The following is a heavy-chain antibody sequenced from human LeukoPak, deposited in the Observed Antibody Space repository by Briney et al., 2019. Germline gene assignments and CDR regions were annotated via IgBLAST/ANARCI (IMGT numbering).Heavy chain of an antibody. V-gene: IGHV3-53*01. CDR3: ARVRGITMVREYYFDY. CDR1: GFTVSSNY. CDR2: IYSGGST. D-gene: IGHD3-10*01. Sequence: GGSLRLSCAASGFTVSSNYMSWVRQAPGKGLEWVSVIYSGGSTYYADSVKGRFTISRDNSKNTLYLQMNSLRAEDTAVYYCARVRGITMVREYYFDYWGQGTLVTVSS. J-gene: IGHJ4*02.